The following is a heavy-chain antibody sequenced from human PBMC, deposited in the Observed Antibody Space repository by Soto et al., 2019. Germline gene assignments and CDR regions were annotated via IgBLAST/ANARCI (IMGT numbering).Heavy chain of an antibody. CDR3: AKGLERFDY. CDR1: GYTFTSYY. CDR2: INPSGGST. J-gene: IGHJ4*02. Sequence: SSVKVSCKSSGYTFTSYYMHWVRQAPGQGLEWMGIINPSGGSTSYAQKFQGRVTMTRDTSTSTVYMELSSLRAEDTAVYYCAKGLERFDYWGQGTLVTVSS. V-gene: IGHV1-46*01.